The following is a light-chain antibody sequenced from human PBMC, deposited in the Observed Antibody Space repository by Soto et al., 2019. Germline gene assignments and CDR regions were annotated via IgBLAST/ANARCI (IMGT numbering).Light chain of an antibody. V-gene: IGKV4-1*01. CDR2: WAS. CDR1: QSVLYSSNNKNY. Sequence: DIVMTQSPDSLAVSLGERATINCKSSQSVLYSSNNKNYLAWYQQKAGQPPKLLIYWASTRESGAPDRFRGSGSGTDFTLTISSLQAEDVAVYYCQQYYSSPYTFGQGTKLEIK. CDR3: QQYYSSPYT. J-gene: IGKJ2*01.